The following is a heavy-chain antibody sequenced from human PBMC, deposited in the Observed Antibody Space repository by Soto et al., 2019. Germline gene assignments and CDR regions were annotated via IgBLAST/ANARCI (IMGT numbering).Heavy chain of an antibody. J-gene: IGHJ5*02. D-gene: IGHD3-10*01. CDR3: ARGYGSGSPVHYNWFAP. CDR2: MNPNSGNT. V-gene: IGHV1-8*01. CDR1: GYTFTSYD. Sequence: QVQLVQSGAEVKKPGASVKVSCKASGYTFTSYDINWVRQATGQGLEWMGWMNPNSGNTGYAQKFQGRVTMTRNTSISTAYMELSSLTYDDTAVYYCARGYGSGSPVHYNWFAPWGQGTLVTVSS.